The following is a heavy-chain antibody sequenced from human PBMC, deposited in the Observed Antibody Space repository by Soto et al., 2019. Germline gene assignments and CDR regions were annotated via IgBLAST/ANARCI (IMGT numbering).Heavy chain of an antibody. Sequence: SVKVSFKASGGTFSSYAISWVRQAPGQGLEWMGGIIPIFGTANYAQKFQGRVTITADKSTSTAYMELSSLRSEDTAVYYCARANLAARGWFDPWGQGTLVTVSS. CDR1: GGTFSSYA. CDR2: IIPIFGTA. D-gene: IGHD6-13*01. CDR3: ARANLAARGWFDP. V-gene: IGHV1-69*06. J-gene: IGHJ5*02.